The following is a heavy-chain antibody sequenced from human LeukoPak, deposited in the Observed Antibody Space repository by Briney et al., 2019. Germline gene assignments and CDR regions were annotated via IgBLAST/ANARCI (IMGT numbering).Heavy chain of an antibody. V-gene: IGHV3-30*04. Sequence: PGGSLRLSCTASGFTFNNYAFHCVRQAPGKGLEWVAVISYDGSDKSYAESVKGRFTMSRDDSKNTLYLQMNSLRSEDTAVYYCARDDSDTTVYYSLLDNWGQGTLVTVSS. D-gene: IGHD3-22*01. J-gene: IGHJ4*02. CDR2: ISYDGSDK. CDR3: ARDDSDTTVYYSLLDN. CDR1: GFTFNNYA.